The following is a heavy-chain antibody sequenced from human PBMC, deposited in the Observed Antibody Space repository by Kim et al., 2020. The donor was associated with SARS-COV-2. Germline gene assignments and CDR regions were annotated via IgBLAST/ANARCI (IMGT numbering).Heavy chain of an antibody. Sequence: YADSVKGRITISRDNAKNALNLEMNSLRAEDTALYYCARVTTITAPFYDYWGRGTLVTVSS. V-gene: IGHV3-23*01. D-gene: IGHD4-4*01. J-gene: IGHJ4*02. CDR3: ARVTTITAPFYDY.